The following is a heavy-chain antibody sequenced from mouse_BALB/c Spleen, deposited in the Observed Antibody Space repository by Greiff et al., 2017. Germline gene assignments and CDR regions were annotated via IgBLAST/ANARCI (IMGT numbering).Heavy chain of an antibody. CDR3: ARDYYGSPWFAY. CDR2: INPSNGRT. D-gene: IGHD1-1*01. J-gene: IGHJ3*01. V-gene: IGHV1S81*02. CDR1: GYTFTSYW. Sequence: QVQLKQSGAELVKPGASVKLSCKASGYTFTSYWMHWVKQRPGQGLEWIGEINPSNGRTNYNEKFKSKATLTVDKSSSTAYMQLSSLTSEDSAVYYCARDYYGSPWFAYWGQGTLVTVSA.